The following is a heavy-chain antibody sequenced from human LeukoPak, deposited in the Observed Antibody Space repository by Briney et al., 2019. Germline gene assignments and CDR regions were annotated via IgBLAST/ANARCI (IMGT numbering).Heavy chain of an antibody. CDR2: IIPIFGTA. Sequence: ASVKVSCKASGGTFSSYAISWVRQAPGQGLEWMGGIIPIFGTANYAQKFQGGVTITADESTSTAYMELSSLRSEDTAVYYCARDPHDYGDYPYYYYYGMDVWGQGTTVTVSS. CDR1: GGTFSSYA. J-gene: IGHJ6*02. D-gene: IGHD4-17*01. CDR3: ARDPHDYGDYPYYYYYGMDV. V-gene: IGHV1-69*01.